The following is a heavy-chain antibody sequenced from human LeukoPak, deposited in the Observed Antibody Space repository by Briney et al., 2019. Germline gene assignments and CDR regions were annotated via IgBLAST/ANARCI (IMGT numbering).Heavy chain of an antibody. J-gene: IGHJ4*02. CDR2: IYYSGST. D-gene: IGHD1-14*01. CDR1: GGSISSYY. V-gene: IGHV4-59*01. CDR3: ARSFEHTTDY. Sequence: SETLSLTCTVSGGSISSYYWSWIRQPPGKGLEWIGYIYYSGSTNYNPSLKSRVTISVDTSKNQFSLKLSSVTAADTAVYYCARSFEHTTDYWGQGTLVTVSS.